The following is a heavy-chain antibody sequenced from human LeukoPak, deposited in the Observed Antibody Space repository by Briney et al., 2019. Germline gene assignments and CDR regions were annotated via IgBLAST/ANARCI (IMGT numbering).Heavy chain of an antibody. CDR2: IYYSGST. CDR3: ARHQSGYSYGYDY. V-gene: IGHV4-59*11. CDR1: GGPISSHY. Sequence: SETLSLTCTVSGGPISSHYWSWIRQPPGKGLEWIGYIYYSGSTNYNPSLKSRVTISVDTSKNQFSLKLSSVTAADTAVYYCARHQSGYSYGYDYWGQGTLVTVSS. J-gene: IGHJ4*02. D-gene: IGHD5-18*01.